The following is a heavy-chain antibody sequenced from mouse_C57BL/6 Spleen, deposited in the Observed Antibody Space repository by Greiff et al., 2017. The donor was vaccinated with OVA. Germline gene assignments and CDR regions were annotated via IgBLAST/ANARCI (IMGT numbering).Heavy chain of an antibody. CDR2: IDPENGDT. Sequence: QLQQSGAELVRPGASVKLSCTASGFNIKDDYMHWVKQRPEQGLEWIGWIDPENGDTEYASKFQGKATITADTSSNTAYLQLSSLTSEDTAVYYCTTDLPLRDYWGQGTTLTVSS. CDR3: TTDLPLRDY. V-gene: IGHV14-4*01. D-gene: IGHD1-1*01. J-gene: IGHJ2*01. CDR1: GFNIKDDY.